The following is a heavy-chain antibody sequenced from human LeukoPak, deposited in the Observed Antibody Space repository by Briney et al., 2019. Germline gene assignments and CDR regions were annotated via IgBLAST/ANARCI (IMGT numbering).Heavy chain of an antibody. V-gene: IGHV4-34*01. D-gene: IGHD3-10*01. J-gene: IGHJ6*03. CDR1: GGSFSGYY. Sequence: SETLSLTCAVYGGSFSGYYWSWIRQPPGKGLEWIGEINHSGSTKYNPSLKSRVTISVDTSKNQFSLKLSSVTAADTAVYYCAREKIRGYYYYYMDVWGKGTTVTISS. CDR3: AREKIRGYYYYYMDV. CDR2: INHSGST.